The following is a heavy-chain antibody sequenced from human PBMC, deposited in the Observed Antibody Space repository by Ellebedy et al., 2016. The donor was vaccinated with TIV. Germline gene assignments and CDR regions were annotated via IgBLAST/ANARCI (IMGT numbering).Heavy chain of an antibody. CDR2: MNPNSGNT. CDR1: GYNFATFD. CDR3: ARGKRNILWSDY. V-gene: IGHV1-8*01. J-gene: IGHJ4*02. Sequence: ASVKVSCKTSGYNFATFDIIWVRQAIGQGLQWMGWMNPNSGNTGYAQEFRGRISMTRDTSIDTAYMELSSLTSEDTAVYYCARGKRNILWSDYWGQGTLVTVSS. D-gene: IGHD1-14*01.